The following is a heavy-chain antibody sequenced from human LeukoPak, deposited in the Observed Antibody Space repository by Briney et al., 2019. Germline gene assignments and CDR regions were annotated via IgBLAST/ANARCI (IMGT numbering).Heavy chain of an antibody. J-gene: IGHJ3*02. V-gene: IGHV4-59*08. CDR3: VRHESGWRGAFDI. Sequence: PSETLSLTCSVSGGSISRYYWSWIRQTPGKGLEWIAYIYDSGSTDSNPALKSRVTILLDTSKKQLSLKLRSVTAADTAVYYCVRHESGWRGAFDIWGQGTMVTVSS. CDR1: GGSISRYY. D-gene: IGHD2-15*01. CDR2: IYDSGST.